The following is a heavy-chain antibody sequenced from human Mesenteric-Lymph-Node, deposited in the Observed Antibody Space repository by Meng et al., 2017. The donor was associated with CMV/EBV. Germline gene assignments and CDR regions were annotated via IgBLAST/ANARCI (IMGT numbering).Heavy chain of an antibody. D-gene: IGHD6-13*01. CDR3: ARGASSSSLGDYFDY. CDR1: GYTFTSYD. Sequence: SGYTFTSYDINWVRKATGQGLEWMGWMNPNSGNTGYAQKFQGRVTMTRNTSISTAYMELSSLRSEDTAVYYCARGASSSSLGDYFDYWGQGTLVTVSS. CDR2: MNPNSGNT. J-gene: IGHJ4*02. V-gene: IGHV1-8*01.